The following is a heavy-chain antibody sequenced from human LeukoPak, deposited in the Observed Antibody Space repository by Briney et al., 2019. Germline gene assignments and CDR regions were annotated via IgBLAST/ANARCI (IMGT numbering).Heavy chain of an antibody. V-gene: IGHV5-51*01. D-gene: IGHD4-17*01. CDR3: ARNYDDYDWFDP. CDR1: GYRFTNYW. Sequence: GESLKISCKGSGYRFTNYWIDWVRQMPGKGLEWMGIIYPGDSDTRYNPSFQGQVTISADKSISTAYLQWSSLKASDTAMYYCARNYDDYDWFDPWGQGTLVTVSS. J-gene: IGHJ5*02. CDR2: IYPGDSDT.